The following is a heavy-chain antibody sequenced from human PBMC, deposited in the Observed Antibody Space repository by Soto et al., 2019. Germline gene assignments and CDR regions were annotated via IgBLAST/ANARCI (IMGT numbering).Heavy chain of an antibody. J-gene: IGHJ3*02. CDR3: ARQAYGTNGVCQDDAFDI. D-gene: IGHD2-8*01. Sequence: GESLKISCKGSGYSFTSYWIGWVRQMPGKGLEWMGIIYPGDSDTRYSPSFQGQVTISADKSISTAYLQWSSLKASDPAIYYCARQAYGTNGVCQDDAFDIWGQGTMVTVSS. CDR2: IYPGDSDT. V-gene: IGHV5-51*01. CDR1: GYSFTSYW.